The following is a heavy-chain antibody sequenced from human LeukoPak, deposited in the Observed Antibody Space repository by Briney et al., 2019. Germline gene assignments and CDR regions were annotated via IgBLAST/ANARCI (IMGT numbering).Heavy chain of an antibody. CDR2: ISINADDT. D-gene: IGHD3-16*01. V-gene: IGHV3-23*01. Sequence: PGGSLRLSCAASGFALSSHWMTWVRQAPGKGLQWVSSISINADDTHYADSVKGRFTISRDNSKKTLFLQMNSLRVDDTAIYYCAKEIRPNDHWGQGTLVIVSS. J-gene: IGHJ4*02. CDR1: GFALSSHW. CDR3: AKEIRPNDH.